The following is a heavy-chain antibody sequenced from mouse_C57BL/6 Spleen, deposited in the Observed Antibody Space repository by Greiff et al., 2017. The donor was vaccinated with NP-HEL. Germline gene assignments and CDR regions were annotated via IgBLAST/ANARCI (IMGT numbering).Heavy chain of an antibody. J-gene: IGHJ3*01. CDR2: IHPNSGST. CDR3: ARGGGYGYDGVAWFAD. D-gene: IGHD2-2*01. Sequence: QVQLQQPGAELVKPGASVKLSCKASGYTFTSYWMHWVKQRPGQGLEWIGMIHPNSGSTNYNEKFKSKATLTVDKSSSTAYMQLSSLTSEDSAVYYCARGGGYGYDGVAWFADWGQGTLVTVSA. V-gene: IGHV1-64*01. CDR1: GYTFTSYW.